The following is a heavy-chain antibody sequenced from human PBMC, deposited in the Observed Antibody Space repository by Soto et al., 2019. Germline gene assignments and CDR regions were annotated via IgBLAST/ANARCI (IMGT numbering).Heavy chain of an antibody. V-gene: IGHV5-51*01. CDR1: GYDFTIYS. CDR3: GRPRSSSAFDI. Sequence: GESLKISCKASGYDFTIYSIGWVRQKPGKGLERMAMIYPGDSDTRDSPSFQGQVTISADKSTSSAYLHWTNLKASDTAMYYCGRPRSSSAFDIWGQGTMVTVSS. J-gene: IGHJ3*02. D-gene: IGHD1-1*01. CDR2: IYPGDSDT.